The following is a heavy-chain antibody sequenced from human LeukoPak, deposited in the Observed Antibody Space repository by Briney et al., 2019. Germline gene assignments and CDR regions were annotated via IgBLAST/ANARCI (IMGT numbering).Heavy chain of an antibody. CDR2: ISGSGDTI. Sequence: PWGSLRLSCAASGFTFSSDSMNWVRQAPGKGLEWVAYISGSGDTIYYADPVKGRFTVSRDNAKSYLFLQMNSLIAAATAAYYCARGRRSGSYGYFDLWGRGTLVTVSS. CDR3: ARGRRSGSYGYFDL. V-gene: IGHV3-48*04. D-gene: IGHD3-10*01. CDR1: GFTFSSDS. J-gene: IGHJ2*01.